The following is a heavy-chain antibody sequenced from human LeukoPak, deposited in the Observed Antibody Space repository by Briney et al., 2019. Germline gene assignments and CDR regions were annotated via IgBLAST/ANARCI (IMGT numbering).Heavy chain of an antibody. CDR2: IIPIFGTA. J-gene: IGHJ4*02. V-gene: IGHV1-69*05. Sequence: GASVNVSCKPSRGTFSRYAISWLRQAPGQGLEWMGGIIPIFGTANYAQKFQGRVTITTDESTSTAYMELSSLRSDDTAVYYCARGPIAAAGNWGQGTLVTVSS. CDR1: RGTFSRYA. CDR3: ARGPIAAAGN. D-gene: IGHD6-13*01.